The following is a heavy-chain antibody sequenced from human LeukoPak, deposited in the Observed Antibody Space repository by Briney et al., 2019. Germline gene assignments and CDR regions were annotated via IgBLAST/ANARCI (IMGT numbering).Heavy chain of an antibody. V-gene: IGHV3-30*18. J-gene: IGHJ4*02. CDR1: GFTFSSYG. Sequence: PGGSLRLSCAASGFTFSSYGMHWVRQAPGKGLEWVAVISNDGSNKYYADSVKGRFTISRDNSKNTLYLQMNSLRAEETAVYYCAKAGYSSSWYVDYWGQGTLVLVSS. D-gene: IGHD6-13*01. CDR2: ISNDGSNK. CDR3: AKAGYSSSWYVDY.